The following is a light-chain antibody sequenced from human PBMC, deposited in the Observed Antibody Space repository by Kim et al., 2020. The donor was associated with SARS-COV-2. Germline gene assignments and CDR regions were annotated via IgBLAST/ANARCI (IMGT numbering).Light chain of an antibody. Sequence: APGKPARITFGGNNIGSKSVHWYQQKPGQAPVLVIYYDSDRPSGIPERFSGSNSGNTATLTISRVEAGDEADYYCQVWDSSSDHRVFGGGTQLTVL. CDR1: NIGSKS. V-gene: IGLV3-21*04. CDR2: YDS. J-gene: IGLJ3*02. CDR3: QVWDSSSDHRV.